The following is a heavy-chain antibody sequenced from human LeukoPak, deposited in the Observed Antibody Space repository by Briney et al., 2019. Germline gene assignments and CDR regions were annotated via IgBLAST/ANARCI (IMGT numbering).Heavy chain of an antibody. CDR3: TSYGPDYLSNIYNCFDP. CDR2: IRSKANSYAT. CDR1: GFTFSGSA. D-gene: IGHD2/OR15-2a*01. V-gene: IGHV3-73*01. Sequence: GGSLRLSCAPSGFTFSGSAMHWVRQASGKGLEWVGRIRSKANSYATAYAASVKGRFTISRDDSKNTAYLQMNSLKTEDTAVYYCTSYGPDYLSNIYNCFDPWGQGTLVTVSS. J-gene: IGHJ5*02.